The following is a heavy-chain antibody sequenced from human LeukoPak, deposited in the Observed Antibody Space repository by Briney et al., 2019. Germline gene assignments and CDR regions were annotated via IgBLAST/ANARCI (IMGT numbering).Heavy chain of an antibody. V-gene: IGHV4-34*01. CDR1: GGSFSGYY. Sequence: SETLSLTCAVYGGSFSGYYWSWIRQPPGKGLEWIGEINHSGSTNYNPSLKSRVTISVDTSKNQFSLKLSSVTAADTAVYYCARGDCSSTSCQIRYYYYGMDVWGQGTTVTVS. CDR3: ARGDCSSTSCQIRYYYYGMDV. J-gene: IGHJ6*02. CDR2: INHSGST. D-gene: IGHD2-2*01.